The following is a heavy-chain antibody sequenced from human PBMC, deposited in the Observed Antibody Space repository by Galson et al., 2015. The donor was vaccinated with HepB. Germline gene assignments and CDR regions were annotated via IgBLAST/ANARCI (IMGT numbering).Heavy chain of an antibody. J-gene: IGHJ4*02. CDR2: ISGSGDST. CDR1: GFTFSSYA. CDR3: AKDGARDYYDSSGYDFDD. Sequence: SLRLSCAASGFTFSSYAMSWVRQAPGKGLEWVSAISGSGDSTYYTDSVKGRLTISRDNSKNTLYLQMNSLRAEEMAVYYCAKDGARDYYDSSGYDFDDWGQGTLVTVSS. V-gene: IGHV3-23*01. D-gene: IGHD3-22*01.